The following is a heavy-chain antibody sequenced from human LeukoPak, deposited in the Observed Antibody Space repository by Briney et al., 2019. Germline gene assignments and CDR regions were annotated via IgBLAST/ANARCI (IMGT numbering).Heavy chain of an antibody. CDR2: IATYNSKT. D-gene: IGHD6-13*01. CDR3: ARDMVGLAADGNWFDP. CDR1: GYTFSSYG. J-gene: IGHJ5*02. V-gene: IGHV1-18*01. Sequence: ASVKVSCKASGYTFSSYGISWVRQAPGQRLEWMGWIATYNSKTKYAEKVQGRVTMTTDTSTTTAYMELRTLRSDDTAVYYCARDMVGLAADGNWFDPWGQGTLVTVSS.